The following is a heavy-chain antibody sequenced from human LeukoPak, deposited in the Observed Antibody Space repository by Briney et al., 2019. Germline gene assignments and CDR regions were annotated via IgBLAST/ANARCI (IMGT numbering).Heavy chain of an antibody. CDR2: ISGSGGST. CDR3: ATHRRISGTSGDFDY. Sequence: PGGTLRLSCAASGFTFSTYSMSWVRQAPGKGLEWVSGISGSGGSTYYADSVKGRFTVSRDNSKYTLYLQMSSLRAEDTAVYYCATHRRISGTSGDFDYWGQGTLVTVSS. D-gene: IGHD1-26*01. CDR1: GFTFSTYS. V-gene: IGHV3-23*01. J-gene: IGHJ4*02.